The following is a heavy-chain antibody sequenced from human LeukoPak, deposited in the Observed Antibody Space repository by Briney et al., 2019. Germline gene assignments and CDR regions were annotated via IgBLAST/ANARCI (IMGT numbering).Heavy chain of an antibody. CDR2: IYDSGST. J-gene: IGHJ4*02. D-gene: IGHD1-26*01. Sequence: SETLSLTCTVSGGSISSHFWSWIRQPPGKGLEWIGYIYDSGSTNYSPSLKSRVTISVDTSKNQFSLKLSSVTAADTAVYYCARHVRRSYHRYFDYWGQGTLVTVSS. CDR3: ARHVRRSYHRYFDY. V-gene: IGHV4-59*08. CDR1: GGSISSHF.